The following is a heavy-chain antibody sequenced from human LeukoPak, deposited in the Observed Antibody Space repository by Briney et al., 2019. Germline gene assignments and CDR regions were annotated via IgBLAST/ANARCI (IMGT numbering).Heavy chain of an antibody. Sequence: ASVKVSCKASSYTFTSYGISWVRQAPGQGLEWMGWISAYNGNTNYAQKLQGRVTMTTDTSTSTAYMELRSLRSDDTAVYYCARDFYDILTGYSYRIPFDYWGQGTLVTVSS. CDR1: SYTFTSYG. D-gene: IGHD3-9*01. V-gene: IGHV1-18*04. J-gene: IGHJ4*02. CDR2: ISAYNGNT. CDR3: ARDFYDILTGYSYRIPFDY.